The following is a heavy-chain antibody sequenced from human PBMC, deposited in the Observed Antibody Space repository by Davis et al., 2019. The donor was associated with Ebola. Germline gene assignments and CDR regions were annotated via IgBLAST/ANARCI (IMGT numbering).Heavy chain of an antibody. CDR1: GFSFSGYR. J-gene: IGHJ4*02. Sequence: GESLKISCAASGFSFSGYRMNWVRQAPGKGLEWVSYISSSSPTIYLADSVKGRFTISRDNAKDSLYLQMTSLRSEDTAVYYCAKDPSSAAATDFDYWGQGTLVTVSS. CDR2: ISSSSPTI. CDR3: AKDPSSAAATDFDY. V-gene: IGHV3-48*01. D-gene: IGHD6-13*01.